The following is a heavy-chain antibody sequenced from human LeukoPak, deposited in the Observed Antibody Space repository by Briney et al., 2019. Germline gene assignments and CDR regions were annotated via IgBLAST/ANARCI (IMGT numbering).Heavy chain of an antibody. CDR3: ARGFKWELLPLGAFDI. V-gene: IGHV3-11*01. D-gene: IGHD1-26*01. J-gene: IGHJ3*02. Sequence: PGGSLRLSCAASGFTFSDYYTSWIRQAPGKGLEWVSYISSSGSTIYYADSVKGRFTISRDNAKNPLYLQMNSLRAEDTAVYYCARGFKWELLPLGAFDIWGQGTMVTVSS. CDR1: GFTFSDYY. CDR2: ISSSGSTI.